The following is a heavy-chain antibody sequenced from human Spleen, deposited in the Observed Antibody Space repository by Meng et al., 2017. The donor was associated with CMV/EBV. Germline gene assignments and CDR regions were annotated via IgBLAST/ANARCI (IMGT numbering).Heavy chain of an antibody. CDR3: ARGPQVSWLRSRLAAFDI. Sequence: SETLSLTCTVSGGSISSIDYYWSWIRQSPGKGLEWIGYIYYSGSTYYNPSLRSRVTFSVDMSKNQFSLKLSSVTAADTAVYYCARGPQVSWLRSRLAAFDIWGRGTMVTVSS. V-gene: IGHV4-30-4*08. CDR1: GGSISSIDYY. CDR2: IYYSGST. J-gene: IGHJ3*02. D-gene: IGHD5-12*01.